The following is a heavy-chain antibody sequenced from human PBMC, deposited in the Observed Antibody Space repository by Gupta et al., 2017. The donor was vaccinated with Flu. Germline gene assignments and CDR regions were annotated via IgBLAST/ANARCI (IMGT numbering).Heavy chain of an antibody. J-gene: IGHJ4*02. D-gene: IGHD2-15*01. V-gene: IGHV3-15*01. CDR2: IKSKADGGTT. CDR1: GFNFSNAW. CDR3: ATGPIVVVAATTQPFDY. Sequence: EVQLVESGGGVVEPGGSLRLSCAASGFNFSNAWMSWVRQAPGKGLELVGRIKSKADGGTTDYDVPVKGRFTISRDDSKTTLYLQMNSLKTEDTAVYYCATGPIVVVAATTQPFDYWGPGILVTVSS.